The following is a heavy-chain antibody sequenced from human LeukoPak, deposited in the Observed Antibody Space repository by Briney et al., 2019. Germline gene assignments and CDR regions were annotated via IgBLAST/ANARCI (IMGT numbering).Heavy chain of an antibody. CDR1: GGSISSGSYY. V-gene: IGHV4-61*02. J-gene: IGHJ4*02. D-gene: IGHD3-9*01. CDR3: ARGRYDILPRSLKY. CDR2: IYTSGST. Sequence: SETLSLTCTVSGGSISSGSYYWSWIRQPAGKGLEWIGRIYTSGSTNFNPSLKSRVTISVDTSKNQFSLKLSSVTAADTAVYYCARGRYDILPRSLKYWGQGTLVTVSS.